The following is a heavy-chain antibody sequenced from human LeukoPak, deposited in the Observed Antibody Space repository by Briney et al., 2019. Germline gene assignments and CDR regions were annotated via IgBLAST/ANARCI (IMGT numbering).Heavy chain of an antibody. D-gene: IGHD3-22*01. CDR3: ARDRVDSSGQENRFDP. Sequence: PSETLSLTCTVSGGSFSSYYWSWIRQPPGKGLEWIGYIYYSGSTDYNPSLKSRVTISVDTSKNQFSLKLSSVTAADTAVYYCARDRVDSSGQENRFDPWGQGTLVTVSS. CDR2: IYYSGST. CDR1: GGSFSSYY. J-gene: IGHJ5*02. V-gene: IGHV4-59*01.